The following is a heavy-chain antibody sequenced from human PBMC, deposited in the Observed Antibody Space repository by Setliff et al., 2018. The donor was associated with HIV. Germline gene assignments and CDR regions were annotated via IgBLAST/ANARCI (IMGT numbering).Heavy chain of an antibody. D-gene: IGHD3-22*01. CDR3: ARDLFPYYHDSRPYYPPAY. V-gene: IGHV3-11*01. Sequence: PGGSLRLSCAASGFSFSDYYMYWIRQAPGKGPEWVSSLSGTSSTIYLADSVKGRFTISRDNAQNSLYLHMNSLRAEDTAMYYCARDLFPYYHDSRPYYPPAYWGQGTLVTVSS. CDR2: LSGTSSTI. CDR1: GFSFSDYY. J-gene: IGHJ4*02.